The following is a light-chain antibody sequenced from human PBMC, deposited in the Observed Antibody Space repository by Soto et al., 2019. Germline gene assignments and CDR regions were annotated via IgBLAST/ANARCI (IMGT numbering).Light chain of an antibody. J-gene: IGKJ5*01. CDR2: GAS. CDR3: QQYGGSPSIT. CDR1: QSVSSSY. V-gene: IGKV3-20*01. Sequence: EIVLTQSPGTLSLSPGERAILSCRASQSVSSSYLAWYRQKPGQAPSLLIYGASSRATGIPDRFSGSGSGTDFTLAIRRLEPEDSAVYYCQQYGGSPSITFGQGTRLEIK.